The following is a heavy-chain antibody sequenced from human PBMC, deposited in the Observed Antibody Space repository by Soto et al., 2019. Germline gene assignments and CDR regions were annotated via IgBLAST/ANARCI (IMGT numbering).Heavy chain of an antibody. CDR1: RPTFNSYR. CDR3: ARGLFPNHNRGYSYYGMDV. CDR2: ISAYNGNT. Sequence: VSVRVFWTASRPTFNSYRITGVRQDTGQGLGWMGWISAYNGNTNYAQKLQGRVTMTTDTSTSTAYMELRSLESDDTAVYYCARGLFPNHNRGYSYYGMDVLGQGTAVTFSS. V-gene: IGHV1-18*04. J-gene: IGHJ6*02. D-gene: IGHD1-20*01.